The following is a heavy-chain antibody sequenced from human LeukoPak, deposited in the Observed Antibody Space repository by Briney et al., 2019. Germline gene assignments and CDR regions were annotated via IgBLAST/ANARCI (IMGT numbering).Heavy chain of an antibody. J-gene: IGHJ6*04. D-gene: IGHD3-10*02. CDR1: GFIFSSYE. Sequence: GGSLRLSCAASGFIFSSYEMNWVRQAPGKGLEWVSFINFSGLSVYYADSVKGRFTISRDNAKNLLYLQMNSLRVEDTAVYYCAELGITMIGGVWGKGTTVTISS. V-gene: IGHV3-48*03. CDR2: INFSGLSV. CDR3: AELGITMIGGV.